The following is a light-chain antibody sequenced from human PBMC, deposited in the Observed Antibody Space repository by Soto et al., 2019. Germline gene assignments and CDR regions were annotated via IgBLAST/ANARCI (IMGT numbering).Light chain of an antibody. CDR2: GAS. V-gene: IGKV3-15*01. Sequence: EIVMTQSPATLSVSPGEGATLSCRASQSVSSSYLAWYQQKPGQAPRLLIYGASTRATGIPARFSGSGSGTELTIKISRLQSEDFAVYYCQKFNNWPRPFGTGNKA. CDR1: QSVSSSY. J-gene: IGKJ1*01. CDR3: QKFNNWPRP.